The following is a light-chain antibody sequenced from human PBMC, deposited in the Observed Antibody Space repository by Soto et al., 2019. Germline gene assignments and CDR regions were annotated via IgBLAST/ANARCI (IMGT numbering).Light chain of an antibody. CDR1: QSISSW. V-gene: IGKV1-5*03. J-gene: IGKJ1*01. Sequence: DIQMTQSPSSLSASVGDRVSITCRASQSISSWLAWYQQKPEKAPKMLIYKASSLESGVPSRFRGSGSGTEFTLTISSLQPDDFAIYYCQEYLSSSWTFGQGTKVEIK. CDR3: QEYLSSSWT. CDR2: KAS.